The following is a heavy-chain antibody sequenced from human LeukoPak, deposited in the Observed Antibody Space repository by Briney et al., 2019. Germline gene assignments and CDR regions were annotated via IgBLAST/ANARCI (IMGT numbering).Heavy chain of an antibody. V-gene: IGHV3-74*01. CDR3: ARDFDGPRASDY. J-gene: IGHJ4*02. CDR2: INTDGSYS. CDR1: GFTFSYFW. Sequence: GGSLRLSCAASGFTFSYFWIHWFRQTPGKGLVWVSCINTDGSYSTYADSVKGRFTISRDNVRNTLYLQMNSLRAEDSAVYYCARDFDGPRASDYWGQGISVTVSS. D-gene: IGHD4-17*01.